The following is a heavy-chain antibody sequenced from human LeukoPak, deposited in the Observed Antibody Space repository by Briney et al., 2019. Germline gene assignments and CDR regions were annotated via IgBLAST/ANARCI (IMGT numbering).Heavy chain of an antibody. J-gene: IGHJ5*02. V-gene: IGHV5-51*01. CDR3: ARYYYGSGSQSLNWFDP. CDR1: GYSFTTYW. CDR2: ISPGDSDT. D-gene: IGHD3-10*01. Sequence: GESLKISCKGSGYSFTTYWIGWVRQMPGKGLEWMGIISPGDSDTRYSPSFQGQVTISADKSISTADLQWSSLKASDTAMYFCARYYYGSGSQSLNWFDPWGQGTLVTVSS.